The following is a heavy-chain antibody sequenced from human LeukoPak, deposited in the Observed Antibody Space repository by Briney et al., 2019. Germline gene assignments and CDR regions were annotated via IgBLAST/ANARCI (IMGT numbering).Heavy chain of an antibody. CDR2: IYHSGST. V-gene: IGHV4-38-2*01. D-gene: IGHD6-19*01. Sequence: TSETLSLTCAVSGYSISSGYYWGWIRQPPGKGLEWIGSIYHSGSTNYNPSLKSRVTISVDTSKNQFSLKLSSVTAADTAVYYCARGYSSGRKDYWGQGTLVTVSS. J-gene: IGHJ4*02. CDR3: ARGYSSGRKDY. CDR1: GYSISSGYY.